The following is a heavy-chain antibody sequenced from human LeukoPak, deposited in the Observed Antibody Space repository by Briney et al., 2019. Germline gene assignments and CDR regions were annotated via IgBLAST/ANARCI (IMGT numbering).Heavy chain of an antibody. Sequence: GGSLRLSCAASGFNFMNYDMNWVRQAPGKGLEGVSSFTCCVAEAYNADAVQGRFTISRDNSKNTLYLQMNSLRADDTGIYLCAKDQKTGYSPFDSWGQGPMVTVSS. CDR2: FTCCVAEA. CDR3: AKDQKTGYSPFDS. V-gene: IGHV3-23*01. D-gene: IGHD5-12*01. J-gene: IGHJ4*02. CDR1: GFNFMNYD.